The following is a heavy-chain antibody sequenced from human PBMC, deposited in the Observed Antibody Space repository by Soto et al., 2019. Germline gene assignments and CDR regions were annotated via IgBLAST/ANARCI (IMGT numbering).Heavy chain of an antibody. CDR2: IYHSGST. D-gene: IGHD3-9*01. CDR3: ASSKYYDILTGLTLFDP. Sequence: PETLAVPCDVYDVSLRSSNLLSWVRQPPGKGLEWIGEIYHSGSTNYNPSLKSRVTISVDKSKNQFSLKLSSVTAADTAVYYWASSKYYDILTGLTLFDPWVQGPLVTVSS. V-gene: IGHV4-4*03. J-gene: IGHJ5*02. CDR1: DVSLRSSNL.